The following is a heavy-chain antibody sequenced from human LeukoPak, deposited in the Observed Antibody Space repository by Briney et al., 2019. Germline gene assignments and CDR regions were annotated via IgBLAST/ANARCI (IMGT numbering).Heavy chain of an antibody. CDR3: ARSVGRGVYYDSSGYLDY. V-gene: IGHV4-30-4*08. J-gene: IGHJ4*02. Sequence: SETLSLTCTVSGGSISSGDYYWSWIRQPPGKGLEWIGYIYYSGSTYYNPSLKSRGTISVDTSKNQFSLKLSSVTAADTAVYYCARSVGRGVYYDSSGYLDYWGQGTLVTVSS. CDR1: GGSISSGDYY. D-gene: IGHD3-22*01. CDR2: IYYSGST.